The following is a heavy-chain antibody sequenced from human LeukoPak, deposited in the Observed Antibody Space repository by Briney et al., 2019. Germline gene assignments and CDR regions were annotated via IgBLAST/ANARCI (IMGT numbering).Heavy chain of an antibody. CDR3: ADAYSGTYYGS. V-gene: IGHV4-38-2*02. CDR1: GYSLSSGYH. Sequence: PSETLSLTCTVSGYSLSSGYHWGWIRQPPGKGLESIGTIYHSGSSYYNPSLESRVTISLDMSKNQISLKLTSVTAADTAIYYCADAYSGTYYGSWGQGTLVTVSS. CDR2: IYHSGSS. D-gene: IGHD1-26*01. J-gene: IGHJ5*02.